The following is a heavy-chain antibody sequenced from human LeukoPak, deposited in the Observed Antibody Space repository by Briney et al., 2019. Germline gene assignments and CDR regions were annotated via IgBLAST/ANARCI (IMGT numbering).Heavy chain of an antibody. CDR3: AREAIAAPYPDY. V-gene: IGHV4-59*12. CDR1: GGSISSYY. Sequence: SETLSLTCAVSGGSISSYYWSWIRQPPGKGLEWIGYIYYSGSTNYNPSLKSRVTMSVDTSKNQFSLKLSSVTAADTAVYYCAREAIAAPYPDYWGRGTLVTVSS. D-gene: IGHD6-13*01. J-gene: IGHJ4*02. CDR2: IYYSGST.